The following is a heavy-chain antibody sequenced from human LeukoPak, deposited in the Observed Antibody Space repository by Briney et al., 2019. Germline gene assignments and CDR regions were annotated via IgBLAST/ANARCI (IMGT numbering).Heavy chain of an antibody. V-gene: IGHV1-69*13. CDR2: IIPIFGTA. CDR3: ARDGGYDGGY. D-gene: IGHD5-12*01. J-gene: IGHJ4*02. Sequence: SVKVSCKASGYTFTSYYIFWVRQAPGQGLEWMGGIIPIFGTANYAQKFQGRVTITADESTSTAYMELSSLRSEDTAVYYCARDGGYDGGYWGQGTLVTVSS. CDR1: GYTFTSYY.